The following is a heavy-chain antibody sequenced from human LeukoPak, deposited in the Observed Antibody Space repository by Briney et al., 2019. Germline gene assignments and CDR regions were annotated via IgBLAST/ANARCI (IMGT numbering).Heavy chain of an antibody. CDR3: ARDDSSSWYQEY. CDR2: IKSNI. D-gene: IGHD6-13*01. Sequence: GGSLRLSCSASGFTFSDYSMNWVRQAPGKGLEWVAYIKSNIYYADSVKGRFTISRANAKNLLYLQMNSLTAEDTDVYYCARDDSSSWYQEYWGQGTLVTVSS. V-gene: IGHV3-69-1*02. J-gene: IGHJ4*02. CDR1: GFTFSDYS.